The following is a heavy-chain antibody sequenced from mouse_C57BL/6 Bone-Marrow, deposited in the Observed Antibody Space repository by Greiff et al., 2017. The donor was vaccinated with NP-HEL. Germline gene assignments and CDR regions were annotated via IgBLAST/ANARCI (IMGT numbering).Heavy chain of an antibody. D-gene: IGHD2-3*01. J-gene: IGHJ1*03. V-gene: IGHV3-8*01. CDR2: ISYSGSN. CDR1: GYSITSDY. Sequence: VQLKESGPGLAKPSQTLSLTCSVTGYSITSDYWNWIRKFPGNKLEYMGYISYSGSNYYNPSLKSRISITRDTSKNQYYLQLNSVTTEDTATYYCARCYDGYYWYFDVWGTGTTVTVSS. CDR3: ARCYDGYYWYFDV.